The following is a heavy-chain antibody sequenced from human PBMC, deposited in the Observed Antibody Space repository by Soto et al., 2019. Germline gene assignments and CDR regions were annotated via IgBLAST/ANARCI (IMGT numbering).Heavy chain of an antibody. CDR1: GFTFSSYA. Sequence: GGSLRLSCAASGFTFSSYAMSWVRQAPGKGLEWVSAISGSGGSTYYADSVKGRFTISRDNSKNTLYLQMNSLRAEDTAVYYCAKDLGYYGSGSRPAHYYGMDVWGQGTTVTVSS. CDR3: AKDLGYYGSGSRPAHYYGMDV. V-gene: IGHV3-23*01. D-gene: IGHD3-10*01. CDR2: ISGSGGST. J-gene: IGHJ6*02.